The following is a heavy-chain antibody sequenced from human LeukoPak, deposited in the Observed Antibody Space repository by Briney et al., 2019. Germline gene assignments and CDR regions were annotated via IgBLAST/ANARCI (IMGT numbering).Heavy chain of an antibody. CDR2: IRYDGSNK. D-gene: IGHD3-22*01. J-gene: IGHJ3*02. CDR1: GFTFSSYG. V-gene: IGHV3-30*02. Sequence: GSLRLSCAASGFTFSSYGMHWVRQAPGKGLEWVAFIRYDGSNKYYADSVKGRFTISRDNSKNTLYLQMNSLRAEDTAVYYCASWGLLHDDAFDIWGQGTMVTVSS. CDR3: ASWGLLHDDAFDI.